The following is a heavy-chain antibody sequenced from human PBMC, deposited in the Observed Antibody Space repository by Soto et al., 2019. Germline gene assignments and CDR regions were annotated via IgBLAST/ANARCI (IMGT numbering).Heavy chain of an antibody. D-gene: IGHD3-3*01. J-gene: IGHJ5*02. CDR2: IYTSGST. CDR3: AREVSPYIYYDSTAHPGGYNWFDP. Sequence: SETLSLTCTVSGGSISSYYWSWIRQPAGKGLEWIGRIYTSGSTNYNPSLKSRVTMSVDTSKNQFSLKLSSVTAADTAVYYCAREVSPYIYYDSTAHPGGYNWFDPWGQGTLVTVSS. V-gene: IGHV4-4*07. CDR1: GGSISSYY.